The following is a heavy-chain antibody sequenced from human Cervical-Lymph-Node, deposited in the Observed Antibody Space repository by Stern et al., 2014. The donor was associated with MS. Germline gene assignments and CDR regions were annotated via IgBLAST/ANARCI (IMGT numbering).Heavy chain of an antibody. Sequence: VQLQESGPGLVKPSKTLSLTCAVSGDSVSSKSFYWTWIGQLTGKGLDYIGNMNYSGHTYNNPSLQGRVTLSLDTSNNQFSLMLRSVTAADTAVYYCARERCSNGVCAGYYYYGMDVWGRGTTVTVSS. D-gene: IGHD2-8*01. J-gene: IGHJ6*02. CDR3: ARERCSNGVCAGYYYYGMDV. CDR1: GDSVSSKSFY. CDR2: MNYSGHT. V-gene: IGHV4-31*11.